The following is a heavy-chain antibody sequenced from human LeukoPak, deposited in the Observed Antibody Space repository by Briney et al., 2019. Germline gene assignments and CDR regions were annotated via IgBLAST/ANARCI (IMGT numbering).Heavy chain of an antibody. D-gene: IGHD3-9*01. J-gene: IGHJ2*01. Sequence: SETLSLTCTVSGGSMSSHYWSWIRQPPGKGLEWIGYIYYTGSTNHNPSLKSRVTISVDTSKNQFSLKLSSVTTADTAVYYCPRATSWDQRNFDWPHWYLDLWGRGTLVTVSS. CDR2: IYYTGST. V-gene: IGHV4-59*11. CDR1: GGSMSSHY. CDR3: PRATSWDQRNFDWPHWYLDL.